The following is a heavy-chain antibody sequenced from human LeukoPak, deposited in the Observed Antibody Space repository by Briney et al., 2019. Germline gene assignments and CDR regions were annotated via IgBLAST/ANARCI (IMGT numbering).Heavy chain of an antibody. D-gene: IGHD1-26*01. CDR1: GGSISSGGYY. V-gene: IGHV4-30-2*01. CDR2: IYHSGST. CDR3: VKDNGRWFDP. J-gene: IGHJ5*02. Sequence: PSETLSLTCTVSGGSISSGGYYWSWIRQPPGKGLEWIGYIYHSGSTYYNPSLKSRVTISVDRSKNQFSLKLSSVTAADTAIYYCVKDNGRWFDPWGQGTLVIVSS.